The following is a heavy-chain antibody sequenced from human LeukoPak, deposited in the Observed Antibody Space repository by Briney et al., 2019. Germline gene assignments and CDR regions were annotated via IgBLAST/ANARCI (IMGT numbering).Heavy chain of an antibody. CDR1: GGSFSGYY. Sequence: SETLSLTCAVYGGSFSGYYWSWIRQPPGKGLEWIGEINHSGSTNYNPSLKSRVTISVDTSKNQFSLKLSSVTAADTAVYYCARALTGSSSWYRRRDYYGMDVWGQGTTVTVSS. V-gene: IGHV4-34*01. J-gene: IGHJ6*02. CDR3: ARALTGSSSWYRRRDYYGMDV. D-gene: IGHD6-13*01. CDR2: INHSGST.